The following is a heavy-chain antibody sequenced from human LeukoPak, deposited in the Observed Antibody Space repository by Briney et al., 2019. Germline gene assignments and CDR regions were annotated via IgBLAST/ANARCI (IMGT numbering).Heavy chain of an antibody. V-gene: IGHV1-18*01. Sequence: ASVKVSCKASGYTFLNYGISWVRQAPGQGLEWMGWISAYNEITNYAQKLQGRVTMTTDTSTKIAYMELRSLRSDATALYYCARDKNYYASSGPDYWGQGTLVTVSS. CDR2: ISAYNEIT. D-gene: IGHD3-22*01. J-gene: IGHJ4*02. CDR3: ARDKNYYASSGPDY. CDR1: GYTFLNYG.